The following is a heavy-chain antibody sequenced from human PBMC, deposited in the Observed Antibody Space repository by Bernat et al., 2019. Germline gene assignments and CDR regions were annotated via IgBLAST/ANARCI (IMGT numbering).Heavy chain of an antibody. J-gene: IGHJ4*02. CDR1: GFTFSSYA. V-gene: IGHV3-23*01. CDR3: AKAGPTLLRGVPFDY. D-gene: IGHD3-10*01. Sequence: EVHLLESGGGLVQPGGSLRLSCAASGFTFSSYAMSWVRQAPGKGLEWVSVMSGSGDTTYYADSVKGRFTISRDNSKNTLSLQMNSLRAEDTAVYYCAKAGPTLLRGVPFDYWGQGTLVTVSS. CDR2: MSGSGDTT.